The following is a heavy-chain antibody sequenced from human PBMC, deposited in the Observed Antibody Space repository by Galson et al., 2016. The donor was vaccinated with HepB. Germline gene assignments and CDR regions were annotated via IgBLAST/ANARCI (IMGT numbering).Heavy chain of an antibody. V-gene: IGHV4-61*01. CDR2: VCYSGGT. CDR1: GVPVGSDHHC. D-gene: IGHD3-3*01. J-gene: IGHJ6*02. Sequence: SETLSLTCNVSGVPVGSDHHCWNWIRQPPGKGLQWIGYVCYSGGTTHNPPLKSRLTISLDASKNQFSLRLPSVTAADTAVYYCARALSRHHGWSGYYRGMDVWGQGTTVTVAS. CDR3: ARALSRHHGWSGYYRGMDV.